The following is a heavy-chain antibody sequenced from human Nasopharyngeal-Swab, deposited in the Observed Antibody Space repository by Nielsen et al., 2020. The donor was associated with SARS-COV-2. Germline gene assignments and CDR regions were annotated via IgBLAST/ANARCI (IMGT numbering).Heavy chain of an antibody. D-gene: IGHD3/OR15-3a*01. CDR2: MNPKSGDV. CDR3: ARGAFGLGHSWFDP. V-gene: IGHV1-8*01. Sequence: ASVKVSCKSSGDTFSRNDINWVRQATGQGLEWRGWMNPKSGDVGYAQKFQGRVTMTRNTSTTTAYMELSSLRHEDTAVYYCARGAFGLGHSWFDPWGQGTLVTVSS. CDR1: GDTFSRND. J-gene: IGHJ5*02.